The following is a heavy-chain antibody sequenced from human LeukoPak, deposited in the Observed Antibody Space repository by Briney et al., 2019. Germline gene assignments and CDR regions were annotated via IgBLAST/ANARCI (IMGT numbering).Heavy chain of an antibody. D-gene: IGHD3-10*01. CDR1: GGSISSYY. CDR2: IYYTGST. V-gene: IGHV4-59*01. J-gene: IGHJ6*03. CDR3: ARVEEGYGSGRRENYYYYYMDV. Sequence: SETLSLTCTVSGGSISSYYWSWIRQPPGKGLQWIGYIYYTGSTNYNPSLKSRVTISVDTSKNQFSLKLSSVTAADTAVYYCARVEEGYGSGRRENYYYYYMDVWGKGTTVTISS.